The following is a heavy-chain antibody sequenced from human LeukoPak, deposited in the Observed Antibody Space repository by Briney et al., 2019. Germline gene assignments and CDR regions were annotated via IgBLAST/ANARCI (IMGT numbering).Heavy chain of an antibody. V-gene: IGHV3-23*01. CDR2: ISGSGGSS. CDR1: GFTFSSYA. J-gene: IGHJ4*02. D-gene: IGHD2-2*01. CDR3: AKWLVWDYCSSTSCSYYFDY. Sequence: GGSLRLSCAASGFTFSSYAMSWVRQAPGKGLEWVSAISGSGGSSYYADSVKGRFTISRDNSKNTLYLQMNSLRAEDTAVYYCAKWLVWDYCSSTSCSYYFDYWGQGTLVTVSS.